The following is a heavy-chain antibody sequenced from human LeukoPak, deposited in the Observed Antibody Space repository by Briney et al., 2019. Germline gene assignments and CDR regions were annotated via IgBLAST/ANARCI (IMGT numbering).Heavy chain of an antibody. CDR2: IIGSVAST. CDR3: AKGGYDYVEVGYFDY. Sequence: GGSLRLSWAASGFTFASYAMSWVRQTPGKGLGWVSFIIGSVASTYYADSVKGRFTISRDNSKNTLYLQMNSLRADDTAVYYCAKGGYDYVEVGYFDYWGQGTLVTVSS. J-gene: IGHJ4*02. V-gene: IGHV3-23*01. D-gene: IGHD5-12*01. CDR1: GFTFASYA.